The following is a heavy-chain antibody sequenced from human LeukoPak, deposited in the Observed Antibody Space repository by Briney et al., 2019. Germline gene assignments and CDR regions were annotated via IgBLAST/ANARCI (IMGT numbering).Heavy chain of an antibody. CDR2: IWYDGSNK. D-gene: IGHD2-8*01. CDR3: AKAGHDIVLMVYAVFDY. V-gene: IGHV3-33*06. J-gene: IGHJ4*02. Sequence: GRSLRLSCAASGFTFSSYGMHWVRQAPGKGLEWVAVIWYDGSNKYYADSVKGRFTISRDNSKNTLYLQMNSLRAEDTAVYYCAKAGHDIVLMVYAVFDYWGQGTLVTVSS. CDR1: GFTFSSYG.